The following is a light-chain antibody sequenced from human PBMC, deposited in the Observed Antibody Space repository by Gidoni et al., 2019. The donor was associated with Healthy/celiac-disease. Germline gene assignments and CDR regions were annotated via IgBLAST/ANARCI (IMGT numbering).Light chain of an antibody. J-gene: IGKJ2*01. CDR2: DAS. CDR1: QSVSSY. CDR3: QQRSNWSA. Sequence: EIVFTPSPATLSLSPGERATLSCRASQSVSSYLAWYQQKPGKDPRLLIYDASNRATGIPARFSGSGSGTDFTITIRSLEPEDFAVYYCQQRSNWSAFGQGTKLEIK. V-gene: IGKV3-11*01.